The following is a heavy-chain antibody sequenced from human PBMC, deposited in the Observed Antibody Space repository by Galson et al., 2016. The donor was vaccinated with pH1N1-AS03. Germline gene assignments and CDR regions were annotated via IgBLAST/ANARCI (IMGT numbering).Heavy chain of an antibody. D-gene: IGHD5-18*01. Sequence: SVKVSCKASGYTFTSNDINWVRQATGQGLEWMGWMNPNSGNTGYAQKFQGRVTMTRNTSISTAYMELSSLRSEDTAVYYCARGYSGYSYEVWSYDLCYWGQGTLVSVSS. J-gene: IGHJ4*02. CDR3: ARGYSGYSYEVWSYDLCY. CDR2: MNPNSGNT. CDR1: GYTFTSND. V-gene: IGHV1-8*01.